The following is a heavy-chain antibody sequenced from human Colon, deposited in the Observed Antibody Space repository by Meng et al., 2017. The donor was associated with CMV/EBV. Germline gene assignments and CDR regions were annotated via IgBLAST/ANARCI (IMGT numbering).Heavy chain of an antibody. CDR1: CVSVKGGTYH. CDR3: AKSRSSTPGVVDY. Sequence: LQESGPGLVQPAETLALTWAVSCVSVKGGTYHWSWIRQPPGKELEWIGYIYDGRTTIYNPSLKRRVTISVDASKNQFSLEMRSVTTADTAVYYCAKSRSSTPGVVDYWGQRTLVTVSS. V-gene: IGHV4-61*01. J-gene: IGHJ4*02. D-gene: IGHD3-10*01. CDR2: IYDGRTT.